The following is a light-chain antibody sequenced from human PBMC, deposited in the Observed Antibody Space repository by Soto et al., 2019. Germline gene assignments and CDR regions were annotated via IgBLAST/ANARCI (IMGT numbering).Light chain of an antibody. Sequence: EIVMTQSPATLSVSPGERATLSCRASQSVTSGLAWYQQKPGQAPRLLILDTSSRATGIPARFSGSGSGTEFTLTISILQSEDFAVYYCQLYDTWPFTFGQGTKLEIK. CDR2: DTS. V-gene: IGKV3-15*01. J-gene: IGKJ2*01. CDR1: QSVTSG. CDR3: QLYDTWPFT.